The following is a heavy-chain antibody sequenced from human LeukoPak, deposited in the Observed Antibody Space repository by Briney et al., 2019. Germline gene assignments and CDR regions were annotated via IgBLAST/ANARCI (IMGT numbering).Heavy chain of an antibody. J-gene: IGHJ5*02. CDR2: IPYDGSNK. Sequence: AGGSLRLSCAASGFTFSTYAMHWVRQAPGKGLEWVAVIPYDGSNKYYADPVKGRFTISRDNSKNTLYLQMNTLRAEDTAVYYCAKDVSWNWFDPWGQGTLVTVSS. CDR1: GFTFSTYA. V-gene: IGHV3-30*18. CDR3: AKDVSWNWFDP.